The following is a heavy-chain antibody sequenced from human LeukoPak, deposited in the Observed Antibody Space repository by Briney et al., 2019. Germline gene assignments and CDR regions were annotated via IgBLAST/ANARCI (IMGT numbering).Heavy chain of an antibody. V-gene: IGHV4-59*01. Sequence: PSETLSLTCTVSGGSISSYYWSWIRQPPGKGLEWIGYIYYSGSTNYNPSLKSRVTISVDTSKNQFSLKLSSVTAADTAVYYCAGMGADSSGYNWFDPWGQGTLVTVSS. D-gene: IGHD3-22*01. CDR2: IYYSGST. CDR3: AGMGADSSGYNWFDP. J-gene: IGHJ5*02. CDR1: GGSISSYY.